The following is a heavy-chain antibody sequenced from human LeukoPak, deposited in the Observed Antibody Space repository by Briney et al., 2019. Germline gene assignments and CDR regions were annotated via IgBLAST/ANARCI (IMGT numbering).Heavy chain of an antibody. D-gene: IGHD3-22*01. J-gene: IGHJ6*03. CDR1: GGSISSSSYY. Sequence: SETLSLTCTVSGGSISSSSYYWSWIRQPPGKGLEWIGYIYYSGSTNYNPSLKSRVTISVDTSKNQFSLKLSSVTAADTAVYYCVRGYYDSSGYPKGAYYYYYMDVWGKGTTVTISS. CDR2: IYYSGST. CDR3: VRGYYDSSGYPKGAYYYYYMDV. V-gene: IGHV4-61*01.